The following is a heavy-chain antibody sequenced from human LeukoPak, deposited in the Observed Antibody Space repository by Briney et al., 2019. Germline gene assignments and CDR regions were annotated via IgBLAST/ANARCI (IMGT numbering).Heavy chain of an antibody. D-gene: IGHD2-15*01. CDR1: GYTFTGYY. V-gene: IGHV1-2*02. Sequence: ASVNVSCKASGYTFTGYYMHWVRQAPGQGLEWMGWLNPNSGGANYAQKFQGRVTMTRDTSISTAYMELSRLTSDDTAVYYCARVETYCSGGDCYSRWVDYWGQGTLVTVSS. CDR3: ARVETYCSGGDCYSRWVDY. J-gene: IGHJ4*02. CDR2: LNPNSGGA.